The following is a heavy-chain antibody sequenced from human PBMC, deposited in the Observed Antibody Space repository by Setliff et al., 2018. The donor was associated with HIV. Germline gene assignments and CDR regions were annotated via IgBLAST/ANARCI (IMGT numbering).Heavy chain of an antibody. CDR1: DASISTHD. Sequence: NPSETMSLTCTVSDASISTHDWAWIRPSPGTGLEWIGEINHSESANYNPSLKSRVTIAIDTSKKQFSLGLRSVTGADTAVYYCARSYNGVSYTWGQGVLVTVSS. V-gene: IGHV4-34*01. J-gene: IGHJ5*02. CDR2: INHSESA. D-gene: IGHD2-8*01. CDR3: ARSYNGVSYT.